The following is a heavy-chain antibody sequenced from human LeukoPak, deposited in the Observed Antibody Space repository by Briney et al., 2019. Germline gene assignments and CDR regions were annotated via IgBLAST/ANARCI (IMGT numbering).Heavy chain of an antibody. D-gene: IGHD5-24*01. J-gene: IGHJ4*02. CDR1: GGSISSGSYY. Sequence: SQTLSHTCTVSGGSISSGSYYWSWIRQPAGKGLEWIGRIYTSGSTNYNPSLKSRVTISVDTSKNQFSLRLNSVTPADTAIYYCTRDCRDGYNYVDLWGQGTMVTVSS. CDR2: IYTSGST. CDR3: TRDCRDGYNYVDL. V-gene: IGHV4-61*02.